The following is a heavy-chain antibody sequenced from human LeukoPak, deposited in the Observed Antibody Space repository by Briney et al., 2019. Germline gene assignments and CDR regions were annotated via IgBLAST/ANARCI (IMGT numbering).Heavy chain of an antibody. V-gene: IGHV3-30*18. J-gene: IGHJ4*02. D-gene: IGHD3-10*01. CDR1: GGSFSGYY. CDR3: AKVGHYHDFDY. CDR2: ISYDASNK. Sequence: LSLTCAVYGGSFSGYYWSWIRQAPGKGLEWVALISYDASNKYHADSVKGRFTVSRDNSKNTLYLQMNSLRAEDTAVYYCAKVGHYHDFDYWGQGTLVTVSS.